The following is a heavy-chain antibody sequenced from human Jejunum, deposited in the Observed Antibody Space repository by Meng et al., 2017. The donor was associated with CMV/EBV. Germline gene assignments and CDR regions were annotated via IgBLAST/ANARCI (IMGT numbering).Heavy chain of an antibody. D-gene: IGHD1-7*01. CDR2: TSDDGTRT. CDR1: GSTMSRSW. V-gene: IGHV3-74*01. Sequence: QLVNSAVYLAHPRGPLRLPFATSGSTMSRSWMHWVRQVPGTGLVGVSRTSDDGTRTSYADSEKSRFTISRDNANNILYLQMNSLRVEDTAVYYCARDADGPGTTSDYWGQGTLVTVSS. J-gene: IGHJ4*02. CDR3: ARDADGPGTTSDY.